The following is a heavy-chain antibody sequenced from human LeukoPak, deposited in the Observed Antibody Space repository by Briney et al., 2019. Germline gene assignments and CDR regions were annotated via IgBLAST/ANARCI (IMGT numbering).Heavy chain of an antibody. V-gene: IGHV3-23*01. Sequence: GGSLRLSCAASGFTFSSYAMGWVRQAPGKGLEWVSAISGSGGSTYYADSVKGRFTISRDNSKNTLYLQMNSLRAEDTAVYYCAKQTYYDFWSGPVDYWGQGTLVTVSS. J-gene: IGHJ4*02. CDR2: ISGSGGST. CDR1: GFTFSSYA. CDR3: AKQTYYDFWSGPVDY. D-gene: IGHD3-3*01.